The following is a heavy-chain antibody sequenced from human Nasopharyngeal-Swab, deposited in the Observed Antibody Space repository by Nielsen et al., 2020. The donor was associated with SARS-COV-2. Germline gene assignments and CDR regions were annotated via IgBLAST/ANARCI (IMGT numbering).Heavy chain of an antibody. V-gene: IGHV3-53*01. CDR2: IYSGGST. CDR1: GFTVSSHY. J-gene: IGHJ6*02. Sequence: GESLKISCAASGFTVSSHYMSWVRQAPGKGLEWVSVIYSGGSTYYADSVKGRFTISRDNSKNTLYLQMNSLRAEDTAVYYCARDVYDFWSGYPLNHYYYYGMDVWGQGTTVTVSS. D-gene: IGHD3-3*01. CDR3: ARDVYDFWSGYPLNHYYYYGMDV.